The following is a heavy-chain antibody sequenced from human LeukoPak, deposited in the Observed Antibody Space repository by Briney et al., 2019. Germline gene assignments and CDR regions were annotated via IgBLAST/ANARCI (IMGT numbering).Heavy chain of an antibody. CDR3: AREAWIQLYYYFDY. V-gene: IGHV1-69*04. Sequence: GSSVKVSCKASGGTFSSYAISWVRQAPGQGLEWMGRIIPILGIANYAQKFQGRVTITADKSTSTAYMEPSSLRSEDTAVYYCAREAWIQLYYYFDYWGQGTLVTVSS. J-gene: IGHJ4*02. CDR2: IIPILGIA. CDR1: GGTFSSYA. D-gene: IGHD5-18*01.